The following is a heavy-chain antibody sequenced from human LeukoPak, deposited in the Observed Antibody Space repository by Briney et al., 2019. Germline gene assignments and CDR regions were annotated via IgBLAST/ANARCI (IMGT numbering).Heavy chain of an antibody. D-gene: IGHD3-10*01. CDR2: IYYSGST. CDR3: ATKDPFYGSGSYYTAVYGMDV. J-gene: IGHJ6*01. CDR1: GGSISSCDYY. V-gene: IGHV4-30-4*01. Sequence: SQTLSLTCTVSGGSISSCDYYWSWSRQPPGKGLEWIWYIYYSGSTYYNPSLKIRVTITVKAYTNQFPLKLSSVTAADKAVYYCATKDPFYGSGSYYTAVYGMDVWGHGTTVTVSS.